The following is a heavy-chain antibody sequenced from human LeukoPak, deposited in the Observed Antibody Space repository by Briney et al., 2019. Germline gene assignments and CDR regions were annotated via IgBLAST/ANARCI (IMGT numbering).Heavy chain of an antibody. J-gene: IGHJ6*04. V-gene: IGHV1-69*06. Sequence: ASVKVSCKASGGTFSSYAISWVRRAPGQGLEWMGGIIPIFGTANYAQKFQGRVTITADKSTSTAYMELSSLRSEDTAVYYCARERRVVVAPRSYYYYGMDVWGKGTTVTVSS. D-gene: IGHD2-15*01. CDR3: ARERRVVVAPRSYYYYGMDV. CDR2: IIPIFGTA. CDR1: GGTFSSYA.